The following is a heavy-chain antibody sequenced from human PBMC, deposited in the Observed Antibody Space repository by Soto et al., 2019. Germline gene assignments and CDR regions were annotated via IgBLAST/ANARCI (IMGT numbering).Heavy chain of an antibody. CDR2: ISAYNGNT. J-gene: IGHJ4*02. V-gene: IGHV1-18*01. Sequence: QVQLVQSGAEVKKPGASVKVSCKASGYTFTSYGISWVRQAPGQGLEWMGWISAYNGNTNYAQKLQGRVTMTTDTSTSTADRELRSRRSDDTAGYYWARDVTPPDYWGQGTLVTVSS. CDR3: ARDVTPPDY. CDR1: GYTFTSYG.